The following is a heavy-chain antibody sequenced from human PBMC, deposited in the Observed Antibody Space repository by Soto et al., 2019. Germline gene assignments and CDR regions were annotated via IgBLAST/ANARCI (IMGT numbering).Heavy chain of an antibody. CDR1: GGSVSSCSYY. CDR3: ARGIEGWYQGRYYYGMDV. D-gene: IGHD6-19*01. CDR2: IYYSGST. V-gene: IGHV4-61*01. Sequence: PSETLSLTCTVSGGSVSSCSYYWSWIRQPPGKGLEWIGYIYYSGSTNYNPSLKSRVTISVDTSKNQFSLKLSSVTAAVTAVYYCARGIEGWYQGRYYYGMDVWGQGTTVT. J-gene: IGHJ6*02.